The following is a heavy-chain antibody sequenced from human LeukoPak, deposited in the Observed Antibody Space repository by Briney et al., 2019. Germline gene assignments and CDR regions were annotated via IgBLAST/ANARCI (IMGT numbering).Heavy chain of an antibody. D-gene: IGHD3-3*01. V-gene: IGHV4-59*01. CDR1: GGSINNYY. J-gene: IGHJ4*02. CDR2: VYYSGNT. CDR3: ARSTSATMFGVAADY. Sequence: SETLSLTCNVSGGSINNYYWSWIRQPPGKGLEWLGYVYYSGNTNYNPSLKSRVTISVDTSKSQFSLKLTSVTAADTAVYYCARSTSATMFGVAADYWGQGTLVTVSS.